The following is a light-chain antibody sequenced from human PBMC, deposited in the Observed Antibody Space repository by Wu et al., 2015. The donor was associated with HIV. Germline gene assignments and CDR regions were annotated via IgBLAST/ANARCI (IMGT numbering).Light chain of an antibody. CDR3: QQRSNWLT. CDR2: GAS. Sequence: EIVMTQSPATLSVSPGERATLPCRASQSVGSNFAWYQQKPGQAPRLLIYGASTRATGIPARFSGSGSGTDFTLTISSLEPEDFAVYYCQQRSNWLTFGGGTKVEIK. V-gene: IGKV3-15*01. CDR1: QSVGSN. J-gene: IGKJ4*01.